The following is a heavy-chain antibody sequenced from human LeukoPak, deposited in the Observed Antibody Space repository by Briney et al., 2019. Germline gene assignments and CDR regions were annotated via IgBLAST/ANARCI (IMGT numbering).Heavy chain of an antibody. CDR1: GYSFTSYW. V-gene: IGHV5-51*01. Sequence: GESLKISCKGSGYSFTSYWIGWVRQMPGKGLEWMGIIYPGDSDTRYSASFQGQVTISADESISTAYLQRSSLKASDTAMYYCAIVGYSSGWYPFDYWGQGTLVTASS. CDR2: IYPGDSDT. J-gene: IGHJ4*02. D-gene: IGHD6-19*01. CDR3: AIVGYSSGWYPFDY.